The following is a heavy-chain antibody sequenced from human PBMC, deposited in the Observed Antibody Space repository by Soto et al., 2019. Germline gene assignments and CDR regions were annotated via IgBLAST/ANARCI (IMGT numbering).Heavy chain of an antibody. V-gene: IGHV2-5*01. D-gene: IGHD3-10*01. CDR2: IYWNDDK. CDR3: AHNRWFGELLYHYNWFDP. CDR1: GFPLSTSGVG. J-gene: IGHJ5*02. Sequence: SGPTLVNPTQTLTLTCTFSGFPLSTSGVGVGWIRQPPGKALEWLALIYWNDDKRYSPSLKSRLTITKDTSRNQVVLTMTNMDPVDTATYYCAHNRWFGELLYHYNWFDPWGQGTLVTVSS.